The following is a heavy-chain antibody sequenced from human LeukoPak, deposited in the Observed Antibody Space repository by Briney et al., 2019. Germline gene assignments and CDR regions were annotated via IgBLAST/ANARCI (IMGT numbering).Heavy chain of an antibody. CDR2: IYYSGST. Sequence: SETLSLTCTVSGGSISSYCWSWIRQPPGKGLEWIGYIYYSGSTNYNPSLKSRVTISVDTSKNQFSLKLSSVTAADTAVYYCARDLMGTYDYWGQGTLVTVSS. CDR3: ARDLMGTYDY. CDR1: GGSISSYC. V-gene: IGHV4-59*01. J-gene: IGHJ4*02. D-gene: IGHD5-24*01.